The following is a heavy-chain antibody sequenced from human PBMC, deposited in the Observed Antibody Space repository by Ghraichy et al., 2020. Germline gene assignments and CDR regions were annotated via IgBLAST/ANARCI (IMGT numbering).Heavy chain of an antibody. J-gene: IGHJ4*02. CDR2: ATGSGGIT. V-gene: IGHV3-23*01. CDR3: AKNLRPSGSYASD. CDR1: GFTFTNYA. D-gene: IGHD1-26*01. Sequence: GGSRRLSCAASGFTFTNYAMSWVRQAPGKGLEWVSGATGSGGITYYADSVKGRFTISRDYSKSTLYLQMNSLRAEDTAVYYCAKNLRPSGSYASDWGQGTLVTVSS.